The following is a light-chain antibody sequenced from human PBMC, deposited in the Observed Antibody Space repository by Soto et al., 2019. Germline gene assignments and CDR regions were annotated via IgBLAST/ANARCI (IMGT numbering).Light chain of an antibody. Sequence: QSVLTQPPSASGSPGQSVTISCTGTSSDVGGYNYVSWYQQHPGKAPKLMIYEVSKRPSGVPDRFSGSKSDNTASLTVSGLQAEDEADYYCCSYAGSNNWVFGGGTKVTVL. CDR3: CSYAGSNNWV. CDR2: EVS. J-gene: IGLJ3*02. CDR1: SSDVGGYNY. V-gene: IGLV2-8*01.